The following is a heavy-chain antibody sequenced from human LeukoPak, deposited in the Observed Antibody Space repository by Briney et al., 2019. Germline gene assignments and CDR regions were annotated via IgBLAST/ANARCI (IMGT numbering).Heavy chain of an antibody. D-gene: IGHD3-10*01. CDR2: IIPIFGTA. CDR1: GGTFSSYA. Sequence: GASVKVSCKASGGTFSSYAISWVRQAPGQGLEWMGGIIPIFGTANYAQKFQGRVTITADKSTSTAYMELSSLRSEDTAVYYCARGQIPDRNYYGSGSYYNGWFDHWGQGTLVTVSS. V-gene: IGHV1-69*06. CDR3: ARGQIPDRNYYGSGSYYNGWFDH. J-gene: IGHJ5*02.